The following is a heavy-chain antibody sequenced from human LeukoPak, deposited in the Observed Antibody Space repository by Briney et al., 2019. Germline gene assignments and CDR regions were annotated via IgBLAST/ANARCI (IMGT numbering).Heavy chain of an antibody. CDR2: IFHSGST. CDR3: ARFTMVRGVIITDY. D-gene: IGHD3-10*01. Sequence: SETLSLTCTVSGYSISSGYYWGWIRQPPGKGLEWIASIFHSGSTYYNPSLKSRVTISVDTSKNQFSLKLSSVTAADTAVYYCARFTMVRGVIITDYWGQGTLVTVSS. J-gene: IGHJ4*02. V-gene: IGHV4-38-2*02. CDR1: GYSISSGYY.